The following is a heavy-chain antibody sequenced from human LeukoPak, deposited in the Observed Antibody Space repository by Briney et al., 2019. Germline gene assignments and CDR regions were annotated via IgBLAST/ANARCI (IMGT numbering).Heavy chain of an antibody. D-gene: IGHD3-10*01. V-gene: IGHV4-34*01. CDR2: INHSGST. CDR3: ARRYPPVRGANLRPQEVRKYYFDY. J-gene: IGHJ4*02. CDR1: GESFRDYY. Sequence: SETLSLTCAVYGESFRDYYWSWIRQPPGKGLEWIGDINHSGSTNYNPSLKSPVTISVDTSKNQFSLKLSSVTAADTAVYYCARRYPPVRGANLRPQEVRKYYFDYWGQGSLVTVSS.